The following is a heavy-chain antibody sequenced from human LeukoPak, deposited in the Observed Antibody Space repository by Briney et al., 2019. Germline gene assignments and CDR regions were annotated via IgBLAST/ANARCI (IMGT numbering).Heavy chain of an antibody. V-gene: IGHV3-30-3*01. J-gene: IGHJ4*02. CDR1: GFTFSSYA. CDR3: ARGSAVTGVH. Sequence: GGSLRLSCAASGFTFSSYAMHWVRQAPGKGLEWVAVISYDGSNKYYADSVKGRFTISRDNAKNTLYLQMNSLRAEDTAMYYCARGSAVTGVHWGQGTLVTVSS. CDR2: ISYDGSNK. D-gene: IGHD1-14*01.